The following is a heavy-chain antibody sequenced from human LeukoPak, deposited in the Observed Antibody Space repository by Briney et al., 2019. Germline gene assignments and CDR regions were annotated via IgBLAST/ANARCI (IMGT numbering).Heavy chain of an antibody. D-gene: IGHD1-26*01. CDR1: GYNFNGHY. V-gene: IGHV1-2*02. CDR3: ASPPLSSAMYYTH. J-gene: IGHJ4*02. Sequence: ASVKVSCKASGYNFNGHYMHWVRQAPGQGLEWMGWIKPSNGDTNYAQNFQGRVTMTRDTSINTAYMELSSLRSDDTAVYYCASPPLSSAMYYTHWGQGTLVTVSS. CDR2: IKPSNGDT.